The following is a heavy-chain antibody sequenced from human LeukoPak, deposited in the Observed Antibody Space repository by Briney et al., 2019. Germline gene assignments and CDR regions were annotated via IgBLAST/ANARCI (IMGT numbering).Heavy chain of an antibody. J-gene: IGHJ4*02. CDR2: INPNSGGT. CDR1: GYTFTDYN. CDR3: HSGSPHEAFDY. Sequence: GASVKVSCKTSGYTFTDYNMHWVRQAPGQGLEWMGWINPNSGGTNYAQSFQDRVTMTRDTSISTAYMELSRLRSDDTAVYYCHSGSPHEAFDYWGQGSLVTVSS. D-gene: IGHD1-26*01. V-gene: IGHV1-2*02.